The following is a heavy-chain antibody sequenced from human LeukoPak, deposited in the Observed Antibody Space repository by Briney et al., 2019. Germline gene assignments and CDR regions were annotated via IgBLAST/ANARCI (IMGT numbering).Heavy chain of an antibody. J-gene: IGHJ4*02. D-gene: IGHD3-10*01. CDR2: IWYDGSNK. CDR3: ATMEVWDY. V-gene: IGHV3-33*08. Sequence: GGSLRLSCAASGFSFTSYGMHWVRQAPGKGLEWVAVIWYDGSNKYYADSVKGRFTISRDNSKNTLYLQMNSLRAEDTAVYYCATMEVWDYWGQGTLVTVSS. CDR1: GFSFTSYG.